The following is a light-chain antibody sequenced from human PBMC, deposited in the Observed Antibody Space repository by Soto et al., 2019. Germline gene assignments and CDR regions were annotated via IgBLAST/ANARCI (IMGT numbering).Light chain of an antibody. J-gene: IGKJ4*01. CDR3: QQYGDSSLT. V-gene: IGKV3D-20*01. Sequence: EIVLTQSPAILSLSPGDRATLSCGASQAVPSAYLAWYRQKPGLAPRLLIYDASSRATGIPDRFSGSGSGTDFTLTISRLEPEDFAVYYCQQYGDSSLTFGGGTKVEVK. CDR2: DAS. CDR1: QAVPSAY.